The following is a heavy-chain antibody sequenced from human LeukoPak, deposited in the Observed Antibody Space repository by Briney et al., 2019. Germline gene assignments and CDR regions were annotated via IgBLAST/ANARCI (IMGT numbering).Heavy chain of an antibody. Sequence: EASVKVSCKASGGTFSSYAISWVRQAPGQGLEWMGGIIPIFGTANYAQKFQGRDTITADESTSTAYMELSSLRSEDTAVYYCASPPTKRYCSSTSCPLGYWGQGTLVTVSS. CDR2: IIPIFGTA. V-gene: IGHV1-69*13. CDR3: ASPPTKRYCSSTSCPLGY. J-gene: IGHJ4*02. CDR1: GGTFSSYA. D-gene: IGHD2-2*01.